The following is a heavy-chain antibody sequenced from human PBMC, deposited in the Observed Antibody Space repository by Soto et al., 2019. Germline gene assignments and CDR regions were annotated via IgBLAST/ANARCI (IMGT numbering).Heavy chain of an antibody. Sequence: GGSLRLSCAASGFTFTRYSMNWVRQAPGKGLEWVSSISSTTNYIYYGDSMKGRFTISRDNAKNSLYLEMNSLRAEDTAVYYCARESEDLTSNFDYWGRGTLVTVSS. CDR1: GFTFTRYS. CDR3: ARESEDLTSNFDY. V-gene: IGHV3-21*06. J-gene: IGHJ4*02. CDR2: ISSTTNYI.